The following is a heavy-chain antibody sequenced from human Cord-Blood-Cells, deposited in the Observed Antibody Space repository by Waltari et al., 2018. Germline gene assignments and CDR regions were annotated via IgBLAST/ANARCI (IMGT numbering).Heavy chain of an antibody. J-gene: IGHJ5*02. D-gene: IGHD3-9*01. V-gene: IGHV4-34*01. CDR3: ARGLTYYDILTGSNWFDP. CDR1: GGSFSGYY. CDR2: IKHSGST. Sequence: QVQLQQWGAGLLKPSETLSLTCAVYGGSFSGYYWSWIRQPPGKGLDWIGEIKHSGSTNSNPSLKRRVTISVDTSKNQFSLTLSSVTAADTAVYYCARGLTYYDILTGSNWFDPWGQGTLVTVSS.